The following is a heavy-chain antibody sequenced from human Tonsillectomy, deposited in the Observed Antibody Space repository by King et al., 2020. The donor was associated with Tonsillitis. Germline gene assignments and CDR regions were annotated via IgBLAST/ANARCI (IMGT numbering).Heavy chain of an antibody. D-gene: IGHD3-10*01. CDR2: IRKDSSRI. V-gene: IGHV3-7*01. CDR3: GGDINADRGGIWFDVFDL. Sequence: VQLVESGGGLVQPGGSRRLSCVASGFSFSNYWMTWVRQAPGKGLEWVANIRKDSSRISYADSVKGRFTISRDNGKDSLYLQMNSLRAEDTAVYYCGGDINADRGGIWFDVFDLWGQGTLLTVSS. CDR1: GFSFSNYW. J-gene: IGHJ3*01.